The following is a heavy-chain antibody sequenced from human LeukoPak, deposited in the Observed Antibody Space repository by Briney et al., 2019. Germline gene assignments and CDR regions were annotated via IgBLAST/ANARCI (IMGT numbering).Heavy chain of an antibody. CDR1: GGSFSGYY. Sequence: SETLSLTCAVYGGSFSGYYWSWIRQPPGKGLGWIGYIYYSGSTNYNPSLKSRVTISVDTSKNQFSLKLSSVTAADTAVYYCARDLDYFRAFDIWGQGTMVTVSS. D-gene: IGHD5-12*01. CDR3: ARDLDYFRAFDI. V-gene: IGHV4-59*12. J-gene: IGHJ3*02. CDR2: IYYSGST.